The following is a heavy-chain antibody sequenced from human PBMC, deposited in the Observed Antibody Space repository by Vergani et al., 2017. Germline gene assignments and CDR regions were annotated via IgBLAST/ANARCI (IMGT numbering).Heavy chain of an antibody. J-gene: IGHJ5*02. Sequence: QVQLVQSGAEVKKPGSSVKVSCKASGGTFSSYTISWVRQATGQGLEWMGWMNPNSGNTGYAQKFQGRVTLTRNTSISTAYMELSSLRSEDTAVYYCARGPRDGTIFGVVITNWFDPWGQGTLVTVSS. D-gene: IGHD3-3*01. CDR2: MNPNSGNT. CDR3: ARGPRDGTIFGVVITNWFDP. CDR1: GGTFSSYT. V-gene: IGHV1-8*02.